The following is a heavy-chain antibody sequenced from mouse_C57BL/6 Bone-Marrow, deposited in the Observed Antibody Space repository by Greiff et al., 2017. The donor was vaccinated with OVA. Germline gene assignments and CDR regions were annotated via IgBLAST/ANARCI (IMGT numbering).Heavy chain of an antibody. CDR1: GYTFTSYW. J-gene: IGHJ4*01. Sequence: VQLQQPGAELVKPGASVKLSCKASGYTFTSYWMHWVKQRPGQGLEWIGMIHPNSGSTNYNEKFKSKATLTVDKSSSTAYMQLSSLTSEDSAVYYCARDDYGNYDYAMDYWGQGTSVTVSS. D-gene: IGHD2-1*01. V-gene: IGHV1-64*01. CDR2: IHPNSGST. CDR3: ARDDYGNYDYAMDY.